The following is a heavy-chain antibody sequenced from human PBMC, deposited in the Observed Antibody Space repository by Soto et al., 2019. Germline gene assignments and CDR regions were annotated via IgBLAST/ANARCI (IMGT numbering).Heavy chain of an antibody. V-gene: IGHV3-30*18. CDR2: ISHDGNVN. CDR3: AKDEYWESHFYYFMDL. J-gene: IGHJ6*03. CDR1: GFTFSSYA. D-gene: IGHD2-8*02. Sequence: QVQLVESGGGVVQPGRSLRLSCEASGFTFSSYAMHWVRQAPGKGLEWVAVISHDGNVNYYSESVKGRFTTSRDNSKDTLYLQMDSLRTEDTAVYFCAKDEYWESHFYYFMDLWGKGTPVTVSS.